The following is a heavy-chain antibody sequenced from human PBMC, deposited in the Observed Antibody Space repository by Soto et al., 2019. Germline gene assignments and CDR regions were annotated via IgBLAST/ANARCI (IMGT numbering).Heavy chain of an antibody. V-gene: IGHV4-59*01. D-gene: IGHD6-13*01. CDR2: IYYSGST. CDR3: ARGVGSSWPVDY. Sequence: SETLSLTCTVSGGSISSYYWSWIRQPPGKGLEWIGYIYYSGSTNYNPSLKSRVTISVDTSKNQFSLKLSSVTALDTAVYYCARGVGSSWPVDYWGQGTLVTVS. CDR1: GGSISSYY. J-gene: IGHJ4*02.